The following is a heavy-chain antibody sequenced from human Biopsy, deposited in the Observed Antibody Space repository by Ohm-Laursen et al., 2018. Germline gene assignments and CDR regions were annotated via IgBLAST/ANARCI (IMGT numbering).Heavy chain of an antibody. V-gene: IGHV1-69*04. CDR1: GDTFTTSA. J-gene: IGHJ6*02. D-gene: IGHD3-10*01. CDR3: ASGDIGGIGLDV. Sequence: VASVNVSCKASGDTFTTSAISWVRQVPGPGLGWRGRIIPILGTVDYGQNFQGRVTIRADTSTTFLELTSLRYDDPAVYYCASGDIGGIGLDVWGLGTTVTVSS. CDR2: IIPILGTV.